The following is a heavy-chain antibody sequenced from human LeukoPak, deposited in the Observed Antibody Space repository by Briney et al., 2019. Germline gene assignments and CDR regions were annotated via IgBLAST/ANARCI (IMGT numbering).Heavy chain of an antibody. CDR3: ARGVWPDY. CDR1: GYTFRSYG. J-gene: IGHJ4*02. V-gene: IGHV3-23*01. D-gene: IGHD5/OR15-5a*01. CDR2: ISATGGRT. Sequence: GGSLRLSCAASGYTFRSYGMSWVRQAPGKGLEWVSVISATGGRTYYADSVKGRFTISRDDSKNTLSLQMNSLRVDDTAVYYCARGVWPDYWGQGTLVAVSS.